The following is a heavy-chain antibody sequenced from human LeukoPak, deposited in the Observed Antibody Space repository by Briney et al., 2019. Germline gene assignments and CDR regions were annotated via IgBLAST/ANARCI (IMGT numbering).Heavy chain of an antibody. D-gene: IGHD2-15*01. Sequence: PGGSLRLSCAASGFTFSSYWMNWARQAPGKGLEWVASINHNGNVNYYVDSVKGRFTISGDNAKNSLYLQMSNLRAEDTAVYFCARGGGFDVWGQGATVTVSS. V-gene: IGHV3-7*03. CDR2: INHNGNVN. CDR1: GFTFSSYW. J-gene: IGHJ6*02. CDR3: ARGGGFDV.